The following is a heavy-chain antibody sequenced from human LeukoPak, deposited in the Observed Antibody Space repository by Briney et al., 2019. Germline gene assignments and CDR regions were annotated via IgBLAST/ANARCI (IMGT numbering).Heavy chain of an antibody. CDR2: ISHSGST. CDR1: GYSINSGYY. D-gene: IGHD3-10*01. V-gene: IGHV4-38-2*02. CDR3: ARGKPSYGSGTFYRPLEPNHMDV. J-gene: IGHJ6*03. Sequence: SETLSLTCTVSGYSINSGYYWGWIRQPPGKGLEWIGTISHSGSTNYNPSLKSRVTISVDTSKNQFSLKLSSVTAADTAVYYCARGKPSYGSGTFYRPLEPNHMDVWGKGTTVTVSS.